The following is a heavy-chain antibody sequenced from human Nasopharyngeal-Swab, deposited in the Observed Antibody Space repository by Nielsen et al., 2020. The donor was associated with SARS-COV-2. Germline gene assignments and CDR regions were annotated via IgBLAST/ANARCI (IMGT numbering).Heavy chain of an antibody. V-gene: IGHV3-11*01. CDR2: ISSSGSTI. J-gene: IGHJ6*03. Sequence: GESLKISCAASGFTFSDYYMSWIRQAPGKGLEWVSYISSSGSTIHYADSVKGRFTISRDNAKNSLYLQMNSLRAEDTAVYYCARGRGPWGIAVVEYYYMDVWGKGTTVTVSS. CDR1: GFTFSDYY. CDR3: ARGRGPWGIAVVEYYYMDV. D-gene: IGHD6-19*01.